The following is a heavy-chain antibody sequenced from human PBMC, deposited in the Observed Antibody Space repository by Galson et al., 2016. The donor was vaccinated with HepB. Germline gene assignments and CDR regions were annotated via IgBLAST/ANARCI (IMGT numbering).Heavy chain of an antibody. CDR1: GYSFTNYW. CDR3: ARRLHLVHLWAFDI. J-gene: IGHJ3*02. Sequence: QSGAEVTKPGESLKISCKGSGYSFTNYWIGWVRQMPGKGLEWMGIIYPGDSDTRYSPSFEGQVTISADKSIGTAYLQWSSLKASDTGMYYCARRLHLVHLWAFDIWGQGTMVTVSS. V-gene: IGHV5-51*01. CDR2: IYPGDSDT. D-gene: IGHD1-1*01.